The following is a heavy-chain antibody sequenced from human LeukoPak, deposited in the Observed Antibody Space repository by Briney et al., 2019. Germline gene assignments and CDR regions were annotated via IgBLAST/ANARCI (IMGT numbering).Heavy chain of an antibody. CDR3: ARGQYDILTGYYILAAFDI. D-gene: IGHD3-9*01. CDR1: GGSISPYY. J-gene: IGHJ3*02. CDR2: IYYSGNT. Sequence: PSETLSLTCTVSGGSISPYYWSWIRQPPGKGLEWLGYIYYSGNTDYNPSLKSRVAISVDTSKNQFSLKLSSVTAADTAVYYCARGQYDILTGYYILAAFDIWGQGTMVTVSS. V-gene: IGHV4-59*12.